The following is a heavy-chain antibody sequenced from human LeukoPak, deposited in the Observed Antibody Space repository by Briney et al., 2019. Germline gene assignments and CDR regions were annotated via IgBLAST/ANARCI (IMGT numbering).Heavy chain of an antibody. J-gene: IGHJ4*02. CDR1: GASFSSGSYY. V-gene: IGHV4-61*01. CDR3: ARAPAAAGTIDD. D-gene: IGHD6-13*01. CDR2: VHSSGST. Sequence: PSETLSLTCTVSGASFSSGSYYWGWIRQPPGEGLEWIGYVHSSGSTNYNPSLKSRVAILVDTPKNQFTLKLSSVTAADTALYYCARAPAAAGTIDDWGQGTLVTASS.